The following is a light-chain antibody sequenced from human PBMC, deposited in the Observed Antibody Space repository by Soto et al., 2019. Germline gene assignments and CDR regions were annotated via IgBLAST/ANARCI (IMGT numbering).Light chain of an antibody. CDR1: QSVSSSY. V-gene: IGKV3-20*01. CDR3: QQYGSSPWT. Sequence: EIALTQSPGTLSLSPGERATLSCRASQSVSSSYLAWYQQKPGQAPRHLIYGASSRATGIPDRFSGSGSGTDFTLTISRLEPEDFAVYYCQQYGSSPWTFGQGTKVEIK. J-gene: IGKJ1*01. CDR2: GAS.